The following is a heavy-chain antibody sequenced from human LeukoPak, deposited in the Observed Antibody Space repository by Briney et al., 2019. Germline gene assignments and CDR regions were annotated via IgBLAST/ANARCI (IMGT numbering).Heavy chain of an antibody. J-gene: IGHJ4*02. Sequence: ASVTVSFKASGYTFISYQMHWVRQAPGQGLEWMGIINPTGGSTSHAQKFQGRVTMTRDTSTSTVYMELSSLRSEDTAVYYCARKGSSSCFDYWGQGTLVTVSS. D-gene: IGHD6-6*01. CDR2: INPTGGST. CDR1: GYTFISYQ. CDR3: ARKGSSSCFDY. V-gene: IGHV1-46*01.